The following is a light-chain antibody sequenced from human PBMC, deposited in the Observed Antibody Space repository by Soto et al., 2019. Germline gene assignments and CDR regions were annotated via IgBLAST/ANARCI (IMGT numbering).Light chain of an antibody. CDR1: QGIGNY. CDR3: QKYNSVPFT. J-gene: IGKJ5*01. V-gene: IGKV1-27*01. CDR2: AAS. Sequence: DIQMTQSPSSLSASVGDRVTITCRASQGIGNYLAWYQQKPGKVPKLLIYAASSLRSGVPSRFSGSGSGTDFTLTISSLQSEDVATYYCQKYNSVPFTFGQGTRLEIK.